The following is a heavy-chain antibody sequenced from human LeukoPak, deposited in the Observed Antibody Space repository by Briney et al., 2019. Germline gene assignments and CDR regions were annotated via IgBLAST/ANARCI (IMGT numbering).Heavy chain of an antibody. V-gene: IGHV4-61*01. CDR1: GDSVSNGSYY. D-gene: IGHD2-15*01. CDR2: IYYSEST. J-gene: IGHJ4*02. Sequence: KPSETLSLTCTVYGDSVSNGSYYWSWIRQPPGKGLEWIGYIYYSESTNCNPSLKSRVTISVDTSKNQFSLNLSSVTAADTAVYYCARSPPALVVAATFYDYWGQGTLVTVSS. CDR3: ARSPPALVVAATFYDY.